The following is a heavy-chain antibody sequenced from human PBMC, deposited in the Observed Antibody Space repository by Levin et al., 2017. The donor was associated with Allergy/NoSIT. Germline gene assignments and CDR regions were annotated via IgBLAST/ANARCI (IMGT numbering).Heavy chain of an antibody. D-gene: IGHD3-22*01. J-gene: IGHJ5*02. CDR2: IYHSGST. CDR3: ARDQYYEGDWFDP. Sequence: SETLSLTCAVSGYSISSGYYWGWIRQPPGKGLEWIGSIYHSGSTYYNPSLKSRVTISVDTSKNQFSLKLSSVTAADTAVYYCARDQYYEGDWFDPWGQGTLVTVSS. CDR1: GYSISSGYY. V-gene: IGHV4-38-2*02.